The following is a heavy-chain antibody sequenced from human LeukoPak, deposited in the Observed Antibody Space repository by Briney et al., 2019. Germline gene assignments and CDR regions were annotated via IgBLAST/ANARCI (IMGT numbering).Heavy chain of an antibody. CDR1: GGSISSGSYY. J-gene: IGHJ4*02. Sequence: SQTLSLTCTVSGGSISSGSYYWSWIRQPAGKGLEWIGRIYTCGSTNYNPSLKSRVTISVDTSKNQFSLKLSSVTAADTAVYYCATSKSRYCTNGVCLDYWGQGTLVTVSS. CDR2: IYTCGST. V-gene: IGHV4-61*02. D-gene: IGHD2-8*01. CDR3: ATSKSRYCTNGVCLDY.